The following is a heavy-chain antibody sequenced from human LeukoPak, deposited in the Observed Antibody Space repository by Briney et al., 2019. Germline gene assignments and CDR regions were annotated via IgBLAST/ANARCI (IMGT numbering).Heavy chain of an antibody. CDR2: IYNSGST. Sequence: SETLSLTCNVSGGSISSGGYYWSWIRQHPGKGLEWIGYIYNSGSTYYNPSLKSRVTISVDTSKNQFSLKLTSVTAADTAVYYCASNYVSGGYYNAYHFDCWGQGILVTVSS. D-gene: IGHD3-10*01. CDR3: ASNYVSGGYYNAYHFDC. V-gene: IGHV4-31*03. CDR1: GGSISSGGYY. J-gene: IGHJ4*02.